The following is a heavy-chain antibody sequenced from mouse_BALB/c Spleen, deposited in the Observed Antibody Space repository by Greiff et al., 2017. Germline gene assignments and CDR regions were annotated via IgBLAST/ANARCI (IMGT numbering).Heavy chain of an antibody. D-gene: IGHD1-2*01. CDR3: ARGDYYGLWYFDV. J-gene: IGHJ1*01. CDR2: IDPANGNT. V-gene: IGHV14-3*02. Sequence: EVQVVESGAELVKPGASVKLSCTASGFNIKDTYMHWVKQRPEQGLEWIGRIDPANGNTKYDPKFQGKATITADTSSNTAYLQLSSLTSEDTAVYYCARGDYYGLWYFDVWGAGTTVTVSS. CDR1: GFNIKDTY.